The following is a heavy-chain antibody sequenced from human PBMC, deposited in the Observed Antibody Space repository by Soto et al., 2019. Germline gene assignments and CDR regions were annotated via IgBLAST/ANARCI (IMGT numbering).Heavy chain of an antibody. Sequence: GGSLRLSCAAPGFLFSDYYMTWIRQVPGKGLESVSYISETSNFINYADSVKGRFTISRDNAKKTLYLQMNSLSAEDTATYYCSRDPRVLDFWGQGTLVTVSS. CDR1: GFLFSDYY. CDR2: ISETSNFI. CDR3: SRDPRVLDF. J-gene: IGHJ4*02. V-gene: IGHV3-11*05.